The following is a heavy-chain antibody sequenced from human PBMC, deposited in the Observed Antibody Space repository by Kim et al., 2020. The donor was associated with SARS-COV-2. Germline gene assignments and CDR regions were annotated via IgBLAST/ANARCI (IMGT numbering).Heavy chain of an antibody. D-gene: IGHD4-17*01. CDR3: AKTTVTTFRGQGFPDY. V-gene: IGHV3-23*01. J-gene: IGHJ4*02. CDR2: ISGSGGST. Sequence: GGSLRLSCAASGFTFSSYAMSWVRQAPGKGLEWVSAISGSGGSTYYADSVKGRFTISRDNSKNTLYLQMNSLRAEDTAVYYCAKTTVTTFRGQGFPDYWGQGTLVTVSS. CDR1: GFTFSSYA.